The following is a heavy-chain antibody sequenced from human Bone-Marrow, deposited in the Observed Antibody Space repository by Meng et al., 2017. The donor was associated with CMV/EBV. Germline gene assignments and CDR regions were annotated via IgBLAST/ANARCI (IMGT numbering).Heavy chain of an antibody. Sequence: ASVKVSCKASGYTFTSYYMHWVRQAPGQGLEWMGIINPSGGSTSYAQKFQGRVTMTRDTSTSTAHMELRSLRSDDAAVYYCGRDHIRVEWFGAYGMDLWGQGTTVTVSS. CDR2: INPSGGST. V-gene: IGHV1-46*01. J-gene: IGHJ6*02. CDR1: GYTFTSYY. CDR3: GRDHIRVEWFGAYGMDL. D-gene: IGHD3-10*01.